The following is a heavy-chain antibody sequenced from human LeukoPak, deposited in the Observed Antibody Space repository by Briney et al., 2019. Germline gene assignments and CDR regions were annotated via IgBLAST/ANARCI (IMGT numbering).Heavy chain of an antibody. Sequence: PGGSLRLSCAASGFTFSTYSMSWVRQAPGKGLEWVSRIDVTTGISYYADSVKGRFTISRDNSKNTMYLQMNSLRDEDTAVYYCAKGYCDLTNWGQGTLVTVSS. J-gene: IGHJ4*02. CDR3: AKGYCDLTN. V-gene: IGHV3-23*01. D-gene: IGHD3-3*01. CDR1: GFTFSTYS. CDR2: IDVTTGIS.